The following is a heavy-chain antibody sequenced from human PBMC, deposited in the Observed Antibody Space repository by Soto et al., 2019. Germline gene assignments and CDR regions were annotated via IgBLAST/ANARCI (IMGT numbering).Heavy chain of an antibody. CDR2: IYYSGST. J-gene: IGHJ4*02. D-gene: IGHD3-22*01. Sequence: SETLSLTCTVSGGSISSSSYFWGWIRQPPGKGLEWIGYIYYSGSTNYNPSLKSRVTISVDTSKNQFSLKLSSVTAADTAVYYCARDSSGSFMRFDYWGQGTLVTVSS. CDR3: ARDSSGSFMRFDY. V-gene: IGHV4-61*01. CDR1: GGSISSSSYF.